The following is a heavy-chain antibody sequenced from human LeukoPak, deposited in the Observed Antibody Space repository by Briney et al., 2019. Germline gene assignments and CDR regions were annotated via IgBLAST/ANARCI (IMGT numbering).Heavy chain of an antibody. D-gene: IGHD2-2*01. CDR1: GFTFSSYW. J-gene: IGHJ4*02. V-gene: IGHV3-7*03. CDR3: ARDLVVVVPAADSDRGYSYGIDY. Sequence: GGSLRLSCAASGFTFSSYWMGWVRQAPGKGLEWVANIKQDGSEKYYVDSVKGRFTISRDNAKNSLYLQMNSLRAEDTAVYYCARDLVVVVPAADSDRGYSYGIDYWGQGTLVTVSS. CDR2: IKQDGSEK.